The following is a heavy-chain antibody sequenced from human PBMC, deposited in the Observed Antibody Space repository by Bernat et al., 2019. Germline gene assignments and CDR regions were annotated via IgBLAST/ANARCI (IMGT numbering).Heavy chain of an antibody. V-gene: IGHV3-13*01. J-gene: IGHJ3*02. CDR3: AREGTTVTKGALDI. CDR1: GFTFSSYD. CDR2: ITTAGDT. Sequence: EVQLVESGGGLVQPGGSLRLSCAASGFTFSSYDMHWVRQAPGKGLEWVSTITTAGDTYYPGSVKGRFTISREKAKNSLYLQMNTLRAEDTAVYYCAREGTTVTKGALDIWGQGTMVTVSS. D-gene: IGHD4-17*01.